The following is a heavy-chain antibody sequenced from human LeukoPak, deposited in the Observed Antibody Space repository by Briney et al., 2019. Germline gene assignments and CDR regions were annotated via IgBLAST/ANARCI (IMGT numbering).Heavy chain of an antibody. V-gene: IGHV1-69*13. Sequence: SVKVSCKASRGTFSSYAISWVRQAPGQGLEWMGGIIPIFGTTTYAQKLQGRVRITADESTSTAYMELNSLRSEDTAVYYCARDRGYSYAKKSSEYYYMDVWGKGTTVTMSS. CDR1: RGTFSSYA. CDR2: IIPIFGTT. CDR3: ARDRGYSYAKKSSEYYYMDV. J-gene: IGHJ6*03. D-gene: IGHD5-18*01.